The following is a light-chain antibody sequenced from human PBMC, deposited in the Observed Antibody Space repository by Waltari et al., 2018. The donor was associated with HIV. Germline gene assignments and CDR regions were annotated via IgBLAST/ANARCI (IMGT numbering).Light chain of an antibody. Sequence: QSALTQPASVSGSLGQSLTISCTGTSGYVGGYNYVSWYQYSPGKAPRLMIYEVINRPSGVSNRFSGSKSGNTASLTISGLQAEDESDYYCASYTSSSTLVLFGGGTKLTVL. CDR2: EVI. CDR1: SGYVGGYNY. J-gene: IGLJ3*02. V-gene: IGLV2-14*01. CDR3: ASYTSSSTLVL.